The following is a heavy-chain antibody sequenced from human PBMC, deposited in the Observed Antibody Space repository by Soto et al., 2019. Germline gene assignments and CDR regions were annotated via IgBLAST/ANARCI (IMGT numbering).Heavy chain of an antibody. V-gene: IGHV4-4*02. Sequence: SETVSLTSAVSDGSISSSNWWSWVRQPPGKGVEWIGEIYHSGGTNYNPSLKSRVTISVDKSKNQFSLKLSSVTAADTAVYYCAREGMVREVIIKSHYYYYGMDVWGQGTTVP. CDR1: DGSISSSNW. D-gene: IGHD3-10*01. CDR3: AREGMVREVIIKSHYYYYGMDV. CDR2: IYHSGGT. J-gene: IGHJ6*02.